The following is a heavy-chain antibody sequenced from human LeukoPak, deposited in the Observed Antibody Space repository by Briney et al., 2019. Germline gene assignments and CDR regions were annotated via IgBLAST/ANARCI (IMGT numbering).Heavy chain of an antibody. Sequence: SQTLSLTCAISGDSVSSNSAPWNWIRQSPSRGLEWLGRTYYRSRWYDDYALSVKSRIIINPDTSKNQFSLQLNSVTPEDTAIYYCARDRPNSSGWTPFDYWGQGTLVTVSS. D-gene: IGHD6-19*01. CDR2: TYYRSRWYD. CDR1: GDSVSSNSAP. J-gene: IGHJ4*02. CDR3: ARDRPNSSGWTPFDY. V-gene: IGHV6-1*01.